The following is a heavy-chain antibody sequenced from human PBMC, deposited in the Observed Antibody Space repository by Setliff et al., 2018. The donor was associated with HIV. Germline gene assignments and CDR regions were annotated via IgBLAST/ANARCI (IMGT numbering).Heavy chain of an antibody. J-gene: IGHJ4*02. V-gene: IGHV4-31*03. CDR3: ARASYSYDSSGHHPLGY. D-gene: IGHD3-22*01. CDR1: GGSISSGGYY. CDR2: IYYSGST. Sequence: SETLSLTCTVSGGSISSGGYYWSWIRQHPGKGLEWIGYIYYSGSTDYNPSLKSRVTISVDPSKNQFSLKMNSVTAADTAVYYCARASYSYDSSGHHPLGYWGQGTLVTVSS.